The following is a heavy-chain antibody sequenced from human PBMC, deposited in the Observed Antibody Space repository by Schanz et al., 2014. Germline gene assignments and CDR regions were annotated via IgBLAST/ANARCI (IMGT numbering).Heavy chain of an antibody. CDR1: GFTLSRYW. CDR2: TSHDGSFT. V-gene: IGHV3-74*01. J-gene: IGHJ4*02. Sequence: EVQLVESGGDLVQPGGSLRLSCAASGFTLSRYWMHWVRQVPGKGLVWVSRTSHDGSFTTFADSVKGRFTISRDNAKNALYLQMNSLRAEDTAVYYCARDKGGYYPFDYWGQGTLVTVSS. D-gene: IGHD3-3*01. CDR3: ARDKGGYYPFDY.